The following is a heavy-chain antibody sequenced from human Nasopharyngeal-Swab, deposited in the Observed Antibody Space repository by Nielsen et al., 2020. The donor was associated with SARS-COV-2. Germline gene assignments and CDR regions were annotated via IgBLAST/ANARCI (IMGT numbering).Heavy chain of an antibody. V-gene: IGHV5-51*01. CDR3: ARQALGRDGYINPDY. CDR1: GYSFTSYW. CDR2: IYPGDSDT. J-gene: IGHJ4*02. D-gene: IGHD5-24*01. Sequence: GESLKISCNGSGYSFTSYWIGWVRQMPGKGLEWMGIIYPGDSDTRYSPSFQGQVTISADKSISTAYLQWSSLKASDTAMYYCARQALGRDGYINPDYWGQGTLVTVSS.